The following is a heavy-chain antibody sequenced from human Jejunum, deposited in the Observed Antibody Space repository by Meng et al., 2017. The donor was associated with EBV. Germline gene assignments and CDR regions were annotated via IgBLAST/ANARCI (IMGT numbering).Heavy chain of an antibody. V-gene: IGHV7-4-1*02. J-gene: IGHJ4*02. Sequence: QLQLVQCCYGLESTVASVQWFCSASGDTLTTLGLSGVRQAPGHGLEWRGWLKPVTGHPTAATGFTGRFVFSLDTSVSPAYLQINNVKAEDTAVYYCARKRWSPNHSFDYWGLGTLVTVSS. D-gene: IGHD5-18*01. CDR3: ARKRWSPNHSFDY. CDR1: GDTLTTLG. CDR2: LKPVTGHP.